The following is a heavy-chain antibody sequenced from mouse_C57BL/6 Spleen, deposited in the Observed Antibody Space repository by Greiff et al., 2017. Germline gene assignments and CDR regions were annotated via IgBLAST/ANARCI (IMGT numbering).Heavy chain of an antibody. D-gene: IGHD1-1*01. CDR3: ARDRGYYGSSYERFAY. Sequence: EVKLMESGGGLVKPEGSLKLSCAASGFTFSSYAMSWVRQTPEKRLEWVATISDGGSYTYYPDNVKGRFTISRDNAKNNLYLQMSHLKSEDTAMYYCARDRGYYGSSYERFAYWGQGTLVTVSA. J-gene: IGHJ3*01. CDR2: ISDGGSYT. CDR1: GFTFSSYA. V-gene: IGHV5-4*01.